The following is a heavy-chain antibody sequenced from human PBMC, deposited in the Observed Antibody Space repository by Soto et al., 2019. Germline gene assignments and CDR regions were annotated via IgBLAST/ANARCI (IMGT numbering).Heavy chain of an antibody. J-gene: IGHJ3*02. Sequence: GGSLRLSCAASGFIFSSYDMSWVRQAPGKGLEWVSTILVDGRTFYVDSVKGRFTISRDSSQNTVYLQMNSLTAGDTALYYCAKATATGGGAFDICGQGTMVTVSS. D-gene: IGHD2-8*02. CDR2: ILVDGRT. CDR3: AKATATGGGAFDI. V-gene: IGHV3-23*01. CDR1: GFIFSSYD.